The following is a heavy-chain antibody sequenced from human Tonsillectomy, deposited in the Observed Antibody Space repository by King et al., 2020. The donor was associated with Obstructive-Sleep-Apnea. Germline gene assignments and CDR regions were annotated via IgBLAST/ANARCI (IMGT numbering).Heavy chain of an antibody. D-gene: IGHD1-7*01. J-gene: IGHJ4*02. Sequence: QLQESGPGLVKPSETLSLTCTVSGYSLSSGYYWGWIRQPPGKGLEWIGSIYHSGSTYYNPPLKSRVTIAVDTPKNQFSLMLSSVTAADPAVYYCARDFGNYQDQYWGQGTLVTVSS. CDR2: IYHSGST. CDR1: GYSLSSGYY. CDR3: ARDFGNYQDQY. V-gene: IGHV4-38-2*02.